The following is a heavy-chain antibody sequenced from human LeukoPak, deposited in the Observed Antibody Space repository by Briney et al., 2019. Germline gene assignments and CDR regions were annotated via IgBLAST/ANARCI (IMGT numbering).Heavy chain of an antibody. V-gene: IGHV3-23*01. D-gene: IGHD3-10*01. CDR2: ISGSGLNT. J-gene: IGHJ4*02. Sequence: GGSLRLSCAASGFIFSTYGMTWFRQAPGRGLEWVSGISGSGLNTYYADFVKGRFTSSRDNSKNMLYLQMNSLRAEDTAVYYCAKGGGYGSGTYSEDWGQGILVTVSS. CDR3: AKGGGYGSGTYSED. CDR1: GFIFSTYG.